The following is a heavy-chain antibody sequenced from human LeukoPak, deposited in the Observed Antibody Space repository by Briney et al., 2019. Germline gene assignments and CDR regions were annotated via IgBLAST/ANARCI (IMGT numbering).Heavy chain of an antibody. CDR3: ARDRRGYSGYEAAFDI. D-gene: IGHD5-12*01. J-gene: IGHJ3*02. V-gene: IGHV4-31*02. CDR1: GFTFSSYA. CDR2: IYYSGST. Sequence: LRLSCAASGFTFSSYAMSWVRQAPGKGLEWIGYIYYSGSTYYNPSLKSRVTISVDTSKNQFSLKLSSVTAADTAVYYCARDRRGYSGYEAAFDIWGQGTMVTVSS.